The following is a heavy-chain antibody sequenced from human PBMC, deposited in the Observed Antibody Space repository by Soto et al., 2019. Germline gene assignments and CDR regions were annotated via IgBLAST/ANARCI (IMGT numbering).Heavy chain of an antibody. CDR3: ARWLGRGSSSRGAPVYYYMDV. Sequence: PSETLSLTCTVSGGSISSYYWSWIRQPPGKGLEWIGYIYYSGSTNYNPSLKSRVTISVDTSKNQFSLKLSSVTAADTAVYYCARWLGRGSSSRGAPVYYYMDVWGKGTTVTVSS. V-gene: IGHV4-59*01. D-gene: IGHD6-6*01. CDR1: GGSISSYY. J-gene: IGHJ6*03. CDR2: IYYSGST.